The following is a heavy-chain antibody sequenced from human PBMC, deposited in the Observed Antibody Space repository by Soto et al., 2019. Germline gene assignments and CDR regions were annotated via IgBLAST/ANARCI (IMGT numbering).Heavy chain of an antibody. CDR2: IYYSGST. CDR3: ARHGSSYFTTCSGGSCYIDY. V-gene: IGHV4-39*01. D-gene: IGHD2-15*01. Sequence: QLKLQESGPGLVKPSETLSLTCTVSGGSISSSSYYWGWIRQPPGKGLEWIGSIYYSGSTYYNPSLKSRVTISVDTSKNQFSLKLSSVTAADTAVYYCARHGSSYFTTCSGGSCYIDYWGQGTLVTVSS. CDR1: GGSISSSSYY. J-gene: IGHJ4*02.